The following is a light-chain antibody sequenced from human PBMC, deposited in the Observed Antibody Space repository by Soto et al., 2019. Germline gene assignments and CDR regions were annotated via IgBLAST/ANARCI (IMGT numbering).Light chain of an antibody. CDR1: QSVENY. J-gene: IGKJ5*01. V-gene: IGKV1-39*01. CDR2: AAS. Sequence: DIQITQSPSSLSPSVGDTVTLTCRASQSVENYLKWYQQKQGKGPGLLIYAASTLQSGVPSRLSGSGYGTDLTITISGMQHEDFETYYCQHYNSYSITFGHGTRLEI. CDR3: QHYNSYSIT.